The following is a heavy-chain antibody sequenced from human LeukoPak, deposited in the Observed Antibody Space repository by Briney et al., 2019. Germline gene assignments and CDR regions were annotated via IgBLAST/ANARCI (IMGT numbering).Heavy chain of an antibody. Sequence: GGSLRLSCVASGFTVSDNYMSWVRQAPGKGLEWVSVMYSRGDTYYANSVKGRFTFSRDISKNTLYLQMDGLRNEDAAMYYCARDAPQVPAAGVLASWGQGTLVIVSS. CDR3: ARDAPQVPAAGVLAS. CDR2: MYSRGDT. D-gene: IGHD6-13*01. CDR1: GFTVSDNY. J-gene: IGHJ5*02. V-gene: IGHV3-53*01.